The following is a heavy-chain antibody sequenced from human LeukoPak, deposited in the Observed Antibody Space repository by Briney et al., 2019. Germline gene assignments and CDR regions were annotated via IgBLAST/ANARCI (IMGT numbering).Heavy chain of an antibody. CDR2: ISISGDTR. V-gene: IGHV3-48*03. J-gene: IGHJ4*02. D-gene: IGHD3-10*01. CDR3: ARGLWFGQLSLFDY. Sequence: GGSLRLSCVASEFAFRSYEMNWVRQAPGKGLEGVSFISISGDTRYYADSVKGRFTISRDNAKNSLYLQMNSLRAEDTAIYYCARGLWFGQLSLFDYWGQGTLVTVSS. CDR1: EFAFRSYE.